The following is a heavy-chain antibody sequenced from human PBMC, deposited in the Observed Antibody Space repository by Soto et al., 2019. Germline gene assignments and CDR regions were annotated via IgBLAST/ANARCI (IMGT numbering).Heavy chain of an antibody. V-gene: IGHV3-7*01. CDR3: ARAPRGSSSWYVLDF. J-gene: IGHJ4*02. Sequence: GGSLRLSCAASGFTFSTYWMNWVRQAPGKGLEWVANIKQDGSEKYYVDSVKGRFTISRDNAKNSLYLQMNRLRAEDTAVYYCARAPRGSSSWYVLDFWGQGTLVTVSS. D-gene: IGHD6-13*01. CDR1: GFTFSTYW. CDR2: IKQDGSEK.